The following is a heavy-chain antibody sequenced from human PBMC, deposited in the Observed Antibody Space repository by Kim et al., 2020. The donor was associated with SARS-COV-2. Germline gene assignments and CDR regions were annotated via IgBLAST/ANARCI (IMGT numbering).Heavy chain of an antibody. CDR1: GGSISSYY. CDR3: ARGRAAYGMDV. CDR2: IYYSGST. D-gene: IGHD6-13*01. Sequence: SETLSLTCTVSGGSISSYYWSWIRQPPGKGLEWIGYIYYSGSTNYNPSLKSRVTISVDTSKNQFSLKLSSVTAADTAVYYCARGRAAYGMDVWGQGTTGT. J-gene: IGHJ6*02. V-gene: IGHV4-59*01.